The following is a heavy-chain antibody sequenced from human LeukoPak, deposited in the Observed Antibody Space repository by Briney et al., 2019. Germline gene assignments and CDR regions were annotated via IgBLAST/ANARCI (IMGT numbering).Heavy chain of an antibody. CDR1: GYTFTSYY. D-gene: IGHD1-26*01. CDR3: ARAGRTYYYYYMDV. Sequence: ASVKVSCKASGYTFTSYYMHWVRQAPGQGLEWMGIINPSGGSTSYAQKFQGRVTMTTDTSTSTAYMELRSLRSDDTAVYYCARAGRTYYYYYMDVWGKGTTVTVSS. V-gene: IGHV1-46*01. J-gene: IGHJ6*03. CDR2: INPSGGST.